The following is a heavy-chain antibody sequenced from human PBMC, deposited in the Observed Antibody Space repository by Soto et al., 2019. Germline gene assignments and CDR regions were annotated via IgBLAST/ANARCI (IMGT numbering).Heavy chain of an antibody. J-gene: IGHJ4*02. Sequence: GASVKVSCKDSGFTFTSSAVQWVRQARGQCFEWIGWIVVGSGNTNYAQKFQERVTITRDMSTSTAYMELSSLRSEDTAVYYCAAGPLTYYDFWSGFGYWGQGTLVTVSS. CDR3: AAGPLTYYDFWSGFGY. CDR1: GFTFTSSA. CDR2: IVVGSGNT. D-gene: IGHD3-3*01. V-gene: IGHV1-58*01.